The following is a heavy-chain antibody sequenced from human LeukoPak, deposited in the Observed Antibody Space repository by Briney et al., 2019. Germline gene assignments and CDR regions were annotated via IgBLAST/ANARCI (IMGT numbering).Heavy chain of an antibody. CDR3: AREVSSSWIGFAGFDP. V-gene: IGHV1-18*01. J-gene: IGHJ5*02. D-gene: IGHD6-13*01. CDR1: GYTFTSYG. CDR2: ISAYNGNT. Sequence: GASVKVSCKASGYTFTSYGISWVRQAPGQGLEWMGWISAYNGNTNYAQKLQGRVTMTTDTSTSTAYMELRSLRSDDTALYYCAREVSSSWIGFAGFDPWGQGTLVTVSS.